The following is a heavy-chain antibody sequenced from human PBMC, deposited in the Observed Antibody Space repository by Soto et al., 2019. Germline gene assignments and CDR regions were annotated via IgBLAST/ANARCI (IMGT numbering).Heavy chain of an antibody. CDR2: ISYEGSSK. J-gene: IGHJ4*02. Sequence: QVQVVESGGGVVQPGTSLRLSCAASGFTFSSSAMHWVRQAPGKGLEWLTAISYEGSSKYYAASVQGRFTISRDNSKNMVYLQMNSLRPEDTAVYYCASKVSLGYWGQGTLLTVSS. CDR3: ASKVSLGY. CDR1: GFTFSSSA. V-gene: IGHV3-30-3*01.